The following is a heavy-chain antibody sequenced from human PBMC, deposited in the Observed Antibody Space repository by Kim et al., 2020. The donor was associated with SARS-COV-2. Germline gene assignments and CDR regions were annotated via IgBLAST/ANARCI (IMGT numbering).Heavy chain of an antibody. D-gene: IGHD3-9*01. J-gene: IGHJ6*02. Sequence: SETLSLTCTVSGGSISSSSCYWGWMRQPPGKGREGIGSICGSGSTYYNPSLKSRVTIAVDTSKNQFSLNLSSVTAADTAVYYCAREGGDYDILIGYHSYGMDVWGQGTPVTVSS. CDR2: ICGSGST. CDR3: AREGGDYDILIGYHSYGMDV. V-gene: IGHV4-39*07. CDR1: GGSISSSSCY.